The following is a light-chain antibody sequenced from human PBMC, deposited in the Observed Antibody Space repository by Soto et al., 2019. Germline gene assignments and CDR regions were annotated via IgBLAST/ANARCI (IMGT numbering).Light chain of an antibody. Sequence: QSALTQPASVSGSPGQSITISCTGTSSDVGGYNYVSWYQQHPGKAPKLMIHEVSNRPSGVSNRFSGSKSGNTASLTISGLQAEDEADYYCSSYTSSRGVVFGGGTKLTVL. J-gene: IGLJ2*01. CDR3: SSYTSSRGVV. V-gene: IGLV2-14*01. CDR1: SSDVGGYNY. CDR2: EVS.